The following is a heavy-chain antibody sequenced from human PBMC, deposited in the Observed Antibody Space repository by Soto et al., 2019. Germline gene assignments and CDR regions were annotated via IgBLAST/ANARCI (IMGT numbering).Heavy chain of an antibody. J-gene: IGHJ5*02. V-gene: IGHV1-18*01. CDR1: GYTFTNYG. D-gene: IGHD6-6*01. CDR3: ARGDSSSGLDP. Sequence: QVQVVQSGTEVKKPGASVKVSCKASGYTFTNYGISCVRQAHGQGLEWMGWISAYNGNTNYAQIFQGRVTLTTDTSTTTAYMELRSLRSDDTAVYYCARGDSSSGLDPWGQGTLVTVSS. CDR2: ISAYNGNT.